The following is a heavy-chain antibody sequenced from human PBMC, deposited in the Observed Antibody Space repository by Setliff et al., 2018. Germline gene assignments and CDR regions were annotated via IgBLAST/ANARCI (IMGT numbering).Heavy chain of an antibody. CDR1: GDSINRSGYY. V-gene: IGHV4-39*07. CDR2: MYYSGSN. J-gene: IGHJ5*01. CDR3: ARSYHLVLTNWFDA. Sequence: SETLSLTCNVSGDSINRSGYYWGWIRQPPGKGLEWIGSMYYSGSNDYNPSLKSRVTISLDTSKDQFSLRLTSVTAADTAVYYCARSYHLVLTNWFDAWGHGTLVTVSS. D-gene: IGHD1-26*01.